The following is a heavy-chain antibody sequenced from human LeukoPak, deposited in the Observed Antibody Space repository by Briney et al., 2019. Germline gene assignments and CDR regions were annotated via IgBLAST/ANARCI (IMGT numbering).Heavy chain of an antibody. J-gene: IGHJ4*02. V-gene: IGHV3-7*03. CDR1: GFTFSSYW. CDR3: ARDESYSSDY. Sequence: GGSLRLSCAVSGFTFSSYWMSWVRQAPGKGLEWVGNINHDGSVKYYVDSVKGRFTISRDNAKDSLYLQMNSLRAEDTAVYFCARDESYSSDYWGQGTLVTVSS. CDR2: INHDGSVK. D-gene: IGHD6-13*01.